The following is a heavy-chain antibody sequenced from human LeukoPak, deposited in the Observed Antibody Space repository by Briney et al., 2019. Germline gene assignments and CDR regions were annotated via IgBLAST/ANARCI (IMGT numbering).Heavy chain of an antibody. CDR2: ISGGGNT. CDR3: GRDGWEIRLATGY. V-gene: IGHV3-23*01. CDR1: GGSTNNYY. J-gene: IGHJ4*02. Sequence: PSETLSLTCTVSGGSTNNYYWTWIRQPPGKGLEWVSGISGGGNTFYSDAVKGRFTISRDNSKNTLFLEMNSLRAEDTAVYYCGRDGWEIRLATGYWGQGTLVTVSS. D-gene: IGHD1-26*01.